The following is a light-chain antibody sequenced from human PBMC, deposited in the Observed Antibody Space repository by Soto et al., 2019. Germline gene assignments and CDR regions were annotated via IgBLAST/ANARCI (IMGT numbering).Light chain of an antibody. CDR1: QSISSW. Sequence: IQRPQSHSILSASLGDRFTITCLSSQSISSWLACYQQKPGKAPKLLIYDASSLQSGVPSRFSGSGSGTDFTLTISSLQPEDYATYFCQQKYRVPRTFGQRTNVDIK. V-gene: IGKV1-39*01. CDR3: QQKYRVPRT. J-gene: IGKJ1*01. CDR2: DAS.